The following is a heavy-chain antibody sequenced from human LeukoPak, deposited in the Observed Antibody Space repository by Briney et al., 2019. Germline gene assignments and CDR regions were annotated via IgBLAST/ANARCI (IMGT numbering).Heavy chain of an antibody. V-gene: IGHV1-8*03. CDR2: MNPNSGNT. Sequence: VASVKVSCKASGYTFTSYDINWVRQATGQGLEWMGWMNPNSGNTGYAQKFQGRVTITRNTSISTAYMELSSLRSEDTAVYYCARGAGVVVPAAYAFDIWGQGTMVTVSS. J-gene: IGHJ3*02. CDR1: GYTFTSYD. D-gene: IGHD2-2*01. CDR3: ARGAGVVVPAAYAFDI.